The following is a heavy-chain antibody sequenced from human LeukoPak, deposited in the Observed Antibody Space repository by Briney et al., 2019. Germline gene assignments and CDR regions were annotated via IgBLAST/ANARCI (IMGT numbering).Heavy chain of an antibody. CDR1: GGSFSGYY. CDR3: ARGSLLVYVWGSYREGWFDP. D-gene: IGHD3-16*02. CDR2: INHSGST. Sequence: SETLSLTCAVYGGSFSGYYWSWIRQPPGKGLEWIGEINHSGSTNYNPSLKSRVTIAVDTSKNQFSLKLSSVTAADTAAYYCARGSLLVYVWGSYREGWFDPWGQGTLVTVSS. V-gene: IGHV4-34*01. J-gene: IGHJ5*02.